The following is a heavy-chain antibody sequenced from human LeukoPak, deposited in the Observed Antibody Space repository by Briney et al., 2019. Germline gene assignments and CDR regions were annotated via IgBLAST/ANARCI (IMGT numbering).Heavy chain of an antibody. J-gene: IGHJ4*02. CDR1: GFTFSSYS. D-gene: IGHD3-9*01. CDR2: ISSSSSTI. Sequence: PGGSLRLSCAASGFTFSSYSMNWVRQAPGKGLEWVSYISSSSSTIYYADSAKGRFTISRDNAKNSLYLQMNSLRDEDTAVHYCAIPLYGDMQGDYWGQGTLVTVSS. CDR3: AIPLYGDMQGDY. V-gene: IGHV3-48*02.